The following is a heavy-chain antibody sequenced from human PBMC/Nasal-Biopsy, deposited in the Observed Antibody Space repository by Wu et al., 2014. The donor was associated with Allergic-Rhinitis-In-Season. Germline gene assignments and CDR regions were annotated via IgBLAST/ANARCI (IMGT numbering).Heavy chain of an antibody. CDR2: IHYTGRA. CDR1: GGSISSNNYF. J-gene: IGHJ4*02. Sequence: TLSLTCTVSGGSISSNNYFWSWIRQHPEKGLEWIAYIHYTGRAFYNPSLTSRVTISVDTSKNQFSLKVTSVTAADTAVYYCARGSASNDNWGQGTLVTVSS. D-gene: IGHD4-11*01. CDR3: ARGSASNDN. V-gene: IGHV4-31*03.